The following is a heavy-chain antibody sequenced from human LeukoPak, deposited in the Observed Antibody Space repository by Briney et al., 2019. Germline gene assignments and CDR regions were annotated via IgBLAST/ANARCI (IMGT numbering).Heavy chain of an antibody. J-gene: IGHJ5*02. V-gene: IGHV1-2*02. CDR2: INPNSGGT. CDR1: GYTFTGYY. D-gene: IGHD1-26*01. Sequence: ASVKVSCKVSGYTFTGYYMHWVRQAPGQGLEWMGWINPNSGGTNYAQKFQGRVTMTRDTSISTAYMELSRLRSDDTAVYYCARVGATKNWFDPWGQGTLVTVSS. CDR3: ARVGATKNWFDP.